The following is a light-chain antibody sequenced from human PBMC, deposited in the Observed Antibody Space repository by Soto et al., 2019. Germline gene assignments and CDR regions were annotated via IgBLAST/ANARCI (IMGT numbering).Light chain of an antibody. CDR2: GAS. Sequence: EIVMTQSPATLSVSPGESATLTCRASQSINRDLAWYVQKPGQAPRRVVYGASTCATGVPPRFTGSGSGTEFTLTSSGLQSEDFAVYYCQQYKSWPITFGQGTRLENK. J-gene: IGKJ5*01. CDR1: QSINRD. V-gene: IGKV3D-15*01. CDR3: QQYKSWPIT.